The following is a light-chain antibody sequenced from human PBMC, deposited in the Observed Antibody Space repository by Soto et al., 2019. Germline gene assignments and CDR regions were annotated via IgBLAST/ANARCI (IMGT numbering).Light chain of an antibody. CDR3: SSYTSSSTPWV. Sequence: QSALTQPASVSGSPGQSITISCTGTSSDVGGYNYVSWYQQHPGKAPKLMIYEVSNRPSGVSNRFSGSKSGNTASLTISGRQAEDEADYYCSSYTSSSTPWVFGTGT. J-gene: IGLJ1*01. CDR1: SSDVGGYNY. V-gene: IGLV2-14*01. CDR2: EVS.